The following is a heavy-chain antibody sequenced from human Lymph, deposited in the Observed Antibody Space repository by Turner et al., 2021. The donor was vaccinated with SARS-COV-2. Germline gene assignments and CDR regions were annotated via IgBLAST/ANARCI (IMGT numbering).Heavy chain of an antibody. D-gene: IGHD1-26*01. J-gene: IGHJ4*02. Sequence: EVQLVESGGGLVQPGGSLSLSCAASGFTFSYYWMSWVRQAPGKGREWGANIKQDGSEKYYVDAVKGRFTISRDNAKNSLLLQMNSLRAEDTAVYYCARMGSSSWYFDYWGQGTLVTVSS. CDR2: IKQDGSEK. CDR1: GFTFSYYW. CDR3: ARMGSSSWYFDY. V-gene: IGHV3-7*01.